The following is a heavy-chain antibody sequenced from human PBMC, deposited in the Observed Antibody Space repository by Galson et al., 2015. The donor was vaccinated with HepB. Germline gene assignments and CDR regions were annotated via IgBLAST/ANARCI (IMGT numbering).Heavy chain of an antibody. Sequence: SVKVSCKASGGTFSSYAISWVRQAPGQGLEWMGGIIPIFGTANYAQKFQGRVTITADESTSTAYMELSSLRSEDTAVYYCARDLSCSSTSCYIEGMGEVNWFDPWGQGTLVTVSS. CDR2: IIPIFGTA. CDR3: ARDLSCSSTSCYIEGMGEVNWFDP. V-gene: IGHV1-69*13. D-gene: IGHD2-2*02. J-gene: IGHJ5*02. CDR1: GGTFSSYA.